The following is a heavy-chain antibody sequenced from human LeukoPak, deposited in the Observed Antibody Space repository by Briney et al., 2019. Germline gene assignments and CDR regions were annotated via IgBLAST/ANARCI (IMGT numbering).Heavy chain of an antibody. CDR1: GYTFTSYD. D-gene: IGHD3-22*01. J-gene: IGHJ4*02. CDR3: ARYYYDSSGYFPAIDY. Sequence: ASVKVSCKASGYTFTSYDINWVRQAPGQGLEWMGWINPNSGGTNYAQKFQGRVTMTRDTSISTAYMELSRLRSDDTAVYYCARYYYDSSGYFPAIDYWGQGTLVTVSS. CDR2: INPNSGGT. V-gene: IGHV1-2*02.